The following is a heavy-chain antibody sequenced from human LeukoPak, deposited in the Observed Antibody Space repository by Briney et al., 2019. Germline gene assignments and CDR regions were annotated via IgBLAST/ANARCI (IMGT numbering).Heavy chain of an antibody. D-gene: IGHD6-19*01. J-gene: IGHJ4*02. CDR3: ARVGVARGWYYSSNFDY. CDR2: INPSGGST. CDR1: GYTFTSYY. Sequence: GASVNVSCKASGYTFTSYYMHWVRQAPGQGLECMGIINPSGGSTSYAQKFQGRVTMIRDMSTSTVYMELSSLRSDDTAVYYCARVGVARGWYYSSNFDYWGQGTLVTVSS. V-gene: IGHV1-46*01.